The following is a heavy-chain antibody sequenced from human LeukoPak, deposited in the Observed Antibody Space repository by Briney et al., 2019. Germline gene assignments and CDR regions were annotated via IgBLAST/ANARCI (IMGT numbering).Heavy chain of an antibody. CDR3: ARAYDFWSGYDAYYYYGMDV. V-gene: IGHV1-2*04. CDR2: INPNSGGT. D-gene: IGHD3-3*01. J-gene: IGHJ6*02. CDR1: GYTFTVYY. Sequence: ASVTVSFTASGYTFTVYYMHWVRQAPGQGLEWMGWINPNSGGTNYAQKFQGWVTMTRDTSISTAYMELSRLRSDDTAVYYCARAYDFWSGYDAYYYYGMDVWGQGTTVTVSS.